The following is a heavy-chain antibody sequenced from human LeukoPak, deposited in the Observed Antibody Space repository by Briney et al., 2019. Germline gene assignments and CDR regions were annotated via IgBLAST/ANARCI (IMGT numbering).Heavy chain of an antibody. J-gene: IGHJ4*02. CDR1: GYTFTSYY. Sequence: ASVKVSCKSSGYTFTSYYMHWVRQAPAQGLEWMGIINPSGGSTSYAQKFQGRVTMTRDTSTGTVYMELSSLRSEDTAVYYCARVGIQVWSWYYFDYWGQGTLVTVSS. V-gene: IGHV1-46*01. D-gene: IGHD5-18*01. CDR2: INPSGGST. CDR3: ARVGIQVWSWYYFDY.